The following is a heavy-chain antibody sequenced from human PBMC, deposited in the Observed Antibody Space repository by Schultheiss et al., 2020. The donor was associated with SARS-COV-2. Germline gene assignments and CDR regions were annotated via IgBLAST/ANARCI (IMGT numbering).Heavy chain of an antibody. CDR2: ISAYNGNT. CDR3: ARGVVEGSYHYYYYGMDV. J-gene: IGHJ6*02. D-gene: IGHD3-16*02. CDR1: GGTFSSYA. Sequence: ASVKVSCKASGGTFSSYAISWVRQAPGQGLEWMGWISAYNGNTNYAQKLQGRVTMTTDTSTSTAYMELRSLRSDDTAVYYCARGVVEGSYHYYYYGMDVWGQGTTVTVSS. V-gene: IGHV1-18*01.